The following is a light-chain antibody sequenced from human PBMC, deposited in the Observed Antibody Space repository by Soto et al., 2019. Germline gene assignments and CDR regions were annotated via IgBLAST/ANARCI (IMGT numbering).Light chain of an antibody. V-gene: IGKV1-27*01. CDR3: QKYNSAPWT. CDR1: QGIRSY. J-gene: IGKJ1*01. CDR2: AAS. Sequence: DIQMTQSPSSLSASVGDRVTITCRASQGIRSYLAWYQQKPGKVPKLLIYAASTLQSGVPSRFSGSGSGTEFTRNISRLQHEGVATDYCQKYNSAPWTVGQATKVEI.